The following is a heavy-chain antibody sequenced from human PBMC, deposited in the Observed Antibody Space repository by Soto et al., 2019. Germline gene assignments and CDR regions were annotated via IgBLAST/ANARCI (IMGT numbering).Heavy chain of an antibody. CDR3: ARDTREITRVRGVIPYYIYLMDV. CDR1: GGTFNNYA. D-gene: IGHD3-10*01. CDR2: IIPAFGTP. J-gene: IGHJ6*02. Sequence: QVQLAQSGAEVKKRGSSVKVSCRVSGGTFNNYAISWVRQAPGEGLEWMGGIIPAFGTPKYAQRFQDRVTISADVYAATAYMELTSLRSDDTAVYYCARDTREITRVRGVIPYYIYLMDVWGPGTTVAVSS. V-gene: IGHV1-69*01.